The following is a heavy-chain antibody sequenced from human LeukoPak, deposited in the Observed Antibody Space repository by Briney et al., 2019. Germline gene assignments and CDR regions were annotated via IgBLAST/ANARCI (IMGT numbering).Heavy chain of an antibody. Sequence: PGGSLRLSCAPSGFTLRTYGTHWVRQAPGKGLEWVAFIRNDESNKYYADSVKGRFTISRDNSKNTLYLQRNSLRPEDTAVYFCAKVIGGNSFWYARGFDYWGQGALVTVSS. CDR3: AKVIGGNSFWYARGFDY. J-gene: IGHJ4*02. V-gene: IGHV3-30*02. CDR1: GFTLRTYG. CDR2: IRNDESNK. D-gene: IGHD2-15*01.